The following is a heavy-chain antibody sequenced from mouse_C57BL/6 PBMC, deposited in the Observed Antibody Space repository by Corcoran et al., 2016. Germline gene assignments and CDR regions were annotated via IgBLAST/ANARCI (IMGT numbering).Heavy chain of an antibody. J-gene: IGHJ3*01. V-gene: IGHV9-3*01. CDR3: ARRGANWAWFAY. Sequence: QIQLVQSGPELKKPGETVKISCKASGYTFTTYGMSWVKQAPGKGLKWMGWINTYSGVPTYADDFKGRFAFSLETSASTAYLQINNRKNEDTATYICARRGANWAWFAYWGQGTLVTVSA. CDR2: INTYSGVP. D-gene: IGHD4-1*02. CDR1: GYTFTTYG.